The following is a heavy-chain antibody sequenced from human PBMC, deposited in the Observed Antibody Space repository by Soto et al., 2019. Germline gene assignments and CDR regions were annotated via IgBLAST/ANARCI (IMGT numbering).Heavy chain of an antibody. CDR3: AHSSGRSGDY. Sequence: QITLKESGPTLVKPTQTLTLTCTFSGFSLTTSGVGVGWIRQPPGKALEWLALLYWDDDKRYIPSLKSRLTITMDTSNNQVVLTMTNMDPVDTGTYFCAHSSGRSGDYWGQGTLVTVSS. D-gene: IGHD3-10*01. CDR2: LYWDDDK. V-gene: IGHV2-5*02. J-gene: IGHJ4*02. CDR1: GFSLTTSGVG.